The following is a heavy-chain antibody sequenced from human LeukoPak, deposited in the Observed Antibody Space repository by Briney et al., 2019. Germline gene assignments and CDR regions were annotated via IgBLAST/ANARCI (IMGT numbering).Heavy chain of an antibody. J-gene: IGHJ5*02. CDR2: IYYSGST. V-gene: IGHV4-31*03. CDR1: GCSISSVGYY. D-gene: IGHD2-2*01. CDR3: AREGSSDDNWFDH. Sequence: PSQTLSLTCTVSGCSISSVGYYWSWIRQHPGNGLEWIGYIYYSGSTYYNASLKRRVTISVDTSKNQFSLKLRSVTAEDTAVYYCAREGSSDDNWFDHWGQGTLVTVSS.